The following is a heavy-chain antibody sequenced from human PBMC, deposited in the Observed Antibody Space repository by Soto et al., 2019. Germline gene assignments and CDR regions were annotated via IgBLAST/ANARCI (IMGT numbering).Heavy chain of an antibody. J-gene: IGHJ4*02. CDR3: ATESGSTYGYFDH. CDR1: GGSVTSDEDY. CDR2: ISDSGST. D-gene: IGHD5-18*01. V-gene: IGHV4-30-4*01. Sequence: PSETLSLTCTVPGGSVTSDEDYWTWIRQSPGKGLEWIGYISDSGSTGYNPSLKTRLSMSVDRSKNQFTLRLTSVTAADTAVYFCATESGSTYGYFDHWGQGTQVTAPQ.